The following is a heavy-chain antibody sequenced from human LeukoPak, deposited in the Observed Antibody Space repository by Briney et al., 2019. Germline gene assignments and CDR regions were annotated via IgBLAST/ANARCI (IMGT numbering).Heavy chain of an antibody. Sequence: PSETLSLTCTVSGGSISSYYWSWIRQPPVKGLEWIGYIYYSGSTNYNPSLKSRVTISVDTSKNQFSLKLSSVTAADTAVYYCARHRYVWGSYSPQEVDYWGQGTLVTVSS. CDR2: IYYSGST. CDR1: GGSISSYY. D-gene: IGHD3-16*01. J-gene: IGHJ4*02. V-gene: IGHV4-59*08. CDR3: ARHRYVWGSYSPQEVDY.